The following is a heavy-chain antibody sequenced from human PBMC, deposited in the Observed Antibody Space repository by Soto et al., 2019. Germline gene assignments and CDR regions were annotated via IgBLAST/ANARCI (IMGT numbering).Heavy chain of an antibody. Sequence: EVQLLESGGGLVQPGGSLRLSCEASGFTFSTSAMSWVRQAPGKGLEWVSTISDSGSTYYADSVKGRFTISRDNSKNTVYLRNTSLRAEAAAVFYCAKVRGDDGYCSKISCLSYFHHWGQGTLVTIYS. CDR1: GFTFSTSA. J-gene: IGHJ4*02. D-gene: IGHD2-2*03. CDR3: AKVRGDDGYCSKISCLSYFHH. V-gene: IGHV3-23*01. CDR2: ISDSGST.